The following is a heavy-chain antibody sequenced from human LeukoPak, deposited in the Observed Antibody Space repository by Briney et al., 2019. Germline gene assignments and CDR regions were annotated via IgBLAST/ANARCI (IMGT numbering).Heavy chain of an antibody. J-gene: IGHJ4*02. V-gene: IGHV4-31*03. CDR2: IYYSGST. CDR1: GGSISNGGYY. CDR3: ASGTMIVPPRFDY. Sequence: PSQTPSLTCTVSGGSISNGGYYWSWIRQHPGKGLEWIGYIYYSGSTYYNPSLKSRVTISVDTSNNQFSLKLSSVTAADTAVYYCASGTMIVPPRFDYWGQGTLVTVSS. D-gene: IGHD3-22*01.